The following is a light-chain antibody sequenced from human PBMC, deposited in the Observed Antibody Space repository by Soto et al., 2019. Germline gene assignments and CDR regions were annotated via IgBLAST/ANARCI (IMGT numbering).Light chain of an antibody. CDR2: DAS. CDR3: QQRANWPWT. V-gene: IGKV3-11*01. CDR1: QSVDIF. Sequence: EIVLTQSPATLSLSPGERATLSCRASQSVDIFLSWYQQKPGQAPRLLFHDASTRATGIPARFSGSGSGTDIPFPITMPAPEGFRVYYCQQRANWPWTFGQGTNVEIK. J-gene: IGKJ1*01.